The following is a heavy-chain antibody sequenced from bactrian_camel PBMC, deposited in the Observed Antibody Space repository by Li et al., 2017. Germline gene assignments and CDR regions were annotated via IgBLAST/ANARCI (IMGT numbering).Heavy chain of an antibody. CDR1: GFTFSNYW. J-gene: IGHJ6*01. D-gene: IGHD4*01. V-gene: IGHV3S26*01. CDR2: SLSDGVYA. Sequence: VQLVESGGGLVQPGGSLRLSCAASGFTFSNYWLYWVRQAPGEGLEWVARSLSDGVYASYSDSVKGRFTVSRDNAKNMLYLQMNSLKPEDTAVYYCAADSESYYTDTAPPSCGFWGQGTQVTVS. CDR3: AADSESYYTDTAPPSCGF.